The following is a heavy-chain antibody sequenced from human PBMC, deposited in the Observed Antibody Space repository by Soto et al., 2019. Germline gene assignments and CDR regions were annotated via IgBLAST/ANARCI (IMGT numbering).Heavy chain of an antibody. V-gene: IGHV1-46*01. J-gene: IGHJ5*01. D-gene: IGHD3-22*01. CDR1: GYSFSSYY. CDR3: ARNRYDSSGYYNNFFDS. CDR2: INPSDGST. Sequence: GASVKVSCKASGYSFSSYYMHWVRQAPGQRLEWMGIINPSDGSTTYAQKFQGRVTMTRDTSTSAVYMELSSLRSEDTAVYYCARNRYDSSGYYNNFFDSWGQGTLVTVSS.